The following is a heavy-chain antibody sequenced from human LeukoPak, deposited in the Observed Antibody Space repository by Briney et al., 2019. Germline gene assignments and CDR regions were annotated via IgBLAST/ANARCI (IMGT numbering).Heavy chain of an antibody. CDR1: GYTFTSYG. V-gene: IGHV1-18*04. D-gene: IGHD3-9*01. Sequence: ASVKVSCKASGYTFTSYGISWVRQAPGQGLEWMGWISAYNGNTNCAQKLQGRVTMTTDTSTSTAYMELRSLRSDDTAVYYCARDGTHGHFDWLLHHWGQGTLATVSS. CDR2: ISAYNGNT. CDR3: ARDGTHGHFDWLLHH. J-gene: IGHJ4*02.